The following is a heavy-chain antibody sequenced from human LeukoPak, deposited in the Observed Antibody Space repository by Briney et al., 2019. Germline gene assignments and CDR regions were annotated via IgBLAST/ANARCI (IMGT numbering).Heavy chain of an antibody. Sequence: SETLSLTCTVSGGSISSGSYYWRWIRQPAGKGLEWIGRIYTSGSTNYNPSLKSRVTISVDTSKNQFSLKLSSVPAADTAVHYCARDPYGKNWFDPWGQGTLVTVSS. V-gene: IGHV4-61*02. D-gene: IGHD2-8*01. CDR3: ARDPYGKNWFDP. CDR1: GGSISSGSYY. CDR2: IYTSGST. J-gene: IGHJ5*02.